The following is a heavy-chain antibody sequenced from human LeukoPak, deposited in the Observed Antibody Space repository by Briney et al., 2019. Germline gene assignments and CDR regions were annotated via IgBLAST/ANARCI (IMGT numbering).Heavy chain of an antibody. D-gene: IGHD5-24*01. Sequence: ASVKVSCKASGYTFTASYMHWVRLAPGQGLEWMGCINPNSGGTNYAQKFQGRVSMTRDPSISTAYMDLSSLSSDDTAVYYCARVRDGYNWAFAYWGQGTLVTVSS. CDR3: ARVRDGYNWAFAY. CDR2: INPNSGGT. J-gene: IGHJ4*02. V-gene: IGHV1-2*02. CDR1: GYTFTASY.